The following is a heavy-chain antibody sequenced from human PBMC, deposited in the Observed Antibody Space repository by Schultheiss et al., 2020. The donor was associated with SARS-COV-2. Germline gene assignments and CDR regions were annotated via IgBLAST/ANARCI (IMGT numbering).Heavy chain of an antibody. CDR1: GGSFSGYY. J-gene: IGHJ6*02. D-gene: IGHD2-2*01. V-gene: IGHV4-34*01. CDR3: ARGCSSTSCPYYYGMDV. Sequence: SETLSLTCAVYGGSFSGYYWSWIRQPPGKGLEWIGEINHSGSTNYNPSLKSRVTISVDTSKNQFSLKLSSVTAADTAVYYCARGCSSTSCPYYYGMDVWGQGTTVTVSS. CDR2: INHSGST.